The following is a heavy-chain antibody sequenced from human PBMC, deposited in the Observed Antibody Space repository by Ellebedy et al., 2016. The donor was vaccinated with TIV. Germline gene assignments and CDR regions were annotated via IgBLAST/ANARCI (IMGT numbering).Heavy chain of an antibody. CDR3: AREGPHGDYNY. CDR2: ISTGGTYI. V-gene: IGHV3-21*01. Sequence: GESLKISCAASGFTFNNYNFNWVRQAPGKGLEWVSSISTGGTYIYYADSVRGRFTISRDTAENSLNLQMNSLRAEDTAVYYCAREGPHGDYNYWGQGTLVTVSS. J-gene: IGHJ4*02. CDR1: GFTFNNYN. D-gene: IGHD4-17*01.